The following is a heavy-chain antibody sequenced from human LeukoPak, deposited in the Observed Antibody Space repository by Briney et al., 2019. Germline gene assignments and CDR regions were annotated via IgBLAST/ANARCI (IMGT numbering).Heavy chain of an antibody. D-gene: IGHD2-15*01. J-gene: IGHJ5*01. CDR2: ILYDGSSK. Sequence: PGGSLRLSCTTSGFIFSSYAMHWVRQAPGKGLEWVTVILYDGSSKYYADSVKGRFTISRDNSKNTLYLEMNSLRPEDTAVYYCARDGCSGGRCYHDSWGQGTLVTVSS. CDR1: GFIFSSYA. V-gene: IGHV3-30-3*01. CDR3: ARDGCSGGRCYHDS.